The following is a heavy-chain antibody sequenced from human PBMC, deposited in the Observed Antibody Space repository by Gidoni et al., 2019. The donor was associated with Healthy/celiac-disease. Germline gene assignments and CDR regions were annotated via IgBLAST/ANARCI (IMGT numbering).Heavy chain of an antibody. J-gene: IGHJ4*02. CDR2: IRGSGGRT. CDR1: GFTFSSDA. D-gene: IGHD1-26*01. CDR3: AKAVWELLPDY. V-gene: IGHV3-23*01. Sequence: EVQLLESGGGLVQPGVSLRLSCAASGFTFSSDAMSWVRQAPGKGLEWVSAIRGSGGRTYYAESVKGGFTISRDNTKNTLYLKMNSLRAEDTDVYYCAKAVWELLPDYWGQGTLVTVSS.